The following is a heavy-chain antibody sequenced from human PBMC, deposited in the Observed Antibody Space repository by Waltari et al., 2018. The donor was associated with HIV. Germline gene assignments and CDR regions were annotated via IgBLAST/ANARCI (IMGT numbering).Heavy chain of an antibody. CDR1: GFPLRGSR. CDR3: ARSDWFDP. J-gene: IGHJ5*02. CDR2: IKSDGSIT. Sequence: EVQLVESGGGLVQPGGSLRLSCAAPGFPLRGSRMHWVRQAPGKGLVWVSRIKSDGSITSYADSVKGRFTISRDNAKNTMYLQMNSLRVEDTAVYHCARSDWFDPWGQGTLVTVSS. V-gene: IGHV3-74*01.